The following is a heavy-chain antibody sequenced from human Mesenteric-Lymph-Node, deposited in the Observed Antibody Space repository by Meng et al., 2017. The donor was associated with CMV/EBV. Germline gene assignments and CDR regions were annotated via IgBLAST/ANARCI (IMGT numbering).Heavy chain of an antibody. J-gene: IGHJ4*02. CDR2: IFWNDDK. CDR3: AHRLTGSSPFGY. D-gene: IGHD3-10*01. CDR1: GFSLSPSGVG. Sequence: SGPTLVQPTQPLTLTCAFSGFSLSPSGVGVGWIRQPPGEALEWLALIFWNDDKRYSPSLKSRLTITKDTSKNQAVLTMTNMDPVDTATYYCAHRLTGSSPFGYWGQGALVTVSS. V-gene: IGHV2-5*01.